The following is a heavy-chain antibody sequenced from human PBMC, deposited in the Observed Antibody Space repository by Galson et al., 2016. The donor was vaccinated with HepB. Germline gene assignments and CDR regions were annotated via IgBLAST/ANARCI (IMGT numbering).Heavy chain of an antibody. D-gene: IGHD4-23*01. CDR1: GQSFSAYG. CDR3: ARRHGGNDY. CDR2: IAGYNGNT. J-gene: IGHJ4*02. Sequence: SVKVSCKAEGQSFSAYGIDWVRQAPGQGLEWMGWIAGYNGNTNCAERFRGRVTISTDISAMTAYLEMERLTSDDTAIYYCARRHGGNDYWGQGTLVTVSS. V-gene: IGHV1-18*01.